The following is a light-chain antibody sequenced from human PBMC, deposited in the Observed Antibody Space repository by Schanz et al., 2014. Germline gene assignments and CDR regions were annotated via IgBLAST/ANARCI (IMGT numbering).Light chain of an antibody. V-gene: IGLV2-11*01. CDR2: EIT. Sequence: QSALTQPRSVSGSPGQSVTISCTGTSSDVGGYNSVSWYQQHPGKAPKLMIYEITKRPSGVPDRFSGSKSGNTASLTISGLQAEDEADYYCSSYTTTTWRVFGGGTKLTVL. CDR3: SSYTTTTWRV. J-gene: IGLJ3*02. CDR1: SSDVGGYNS.